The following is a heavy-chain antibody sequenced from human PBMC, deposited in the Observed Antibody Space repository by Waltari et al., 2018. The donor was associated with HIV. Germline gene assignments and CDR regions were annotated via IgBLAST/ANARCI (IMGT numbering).Heavy chain of an antibody. CDR3: ARLMSTTRFDS. J-gene: IGHJ4*02. D-gene: IGHD1-7*01. V-gene: IGHV4-38-2*01. Sequence: QVQLQESGPGLVNPSEPLSLTCRVSGYSITSAHYWGWIRQPPGKGLQWIGSISHSGKTYYDPTLKSRINISRDTSKNLFSLELTSVTAADTAVYYCARLMSTTRFDSWGQGTLVSVSS. CDR1: GYSITSAHY. CDR2: ISHSGKT.